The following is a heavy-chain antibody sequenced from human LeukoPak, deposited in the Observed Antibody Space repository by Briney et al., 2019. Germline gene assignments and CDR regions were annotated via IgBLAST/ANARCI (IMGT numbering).Heavy chain of an antibody. CDR3: ARRLEYSGSKGVFDY. Sequence: GGSLRLSCAASGFTFSTYAMSWVRQAPGKGLEWVSAISGSGGSTYYADSVKGRFTISRDNSKNTLYLQMNSLRAEDTAVYYCARRLEYSGSKGVFDYWGQGTLVTVSS. CDR1: GFTFSTYA. CDR2: ISGSGGST. V-gene: IGHV3-23*01. J-gene: IGHJ4*02. D-gene: IGHD1-26*01.